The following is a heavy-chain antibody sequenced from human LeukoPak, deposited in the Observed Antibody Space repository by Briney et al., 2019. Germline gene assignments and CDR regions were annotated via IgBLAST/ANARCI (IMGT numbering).Heavy chain of an antibody. Sequence: ASVKVSCKASGYTFTSYGISWVRQAPGQGLEWMGWISAYNGNTNYAQKLQGRVTMTTDTSTSTAYMELRSLRSDDTAVYYCARSTIFGVVIDNASDIWGQGTMVTVSS. CDR2: ISAYNGNT. CDR3: ARSTIFGVVIDNASDI. CDR1: GYTFTSYG. D-gene: IGHD3-3*01. J-gene: IGHJ3*02. V-gene: IGHV1-18*01.